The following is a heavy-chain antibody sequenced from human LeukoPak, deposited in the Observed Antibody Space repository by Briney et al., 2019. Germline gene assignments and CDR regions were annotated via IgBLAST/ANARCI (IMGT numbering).Heavy chain of an antibody. CDR1: GFTFSRYA. CDR2: IGDSGDKS. V-gene: IGHV3-23*01. Sequence: PEGSLRLSCAASGFTFSRYAMTWVRRAPGKGLEWVSTIGDSGDKSYYPDSVKGRFTISRDLSKDTLFLEMHNLRAEDTAVYYCAKGRALWTYDFDSWGQGTLVTVSS. J-gene: IGHJ4*02. D-gene: IGHD3/OR15-3a*01. CDR3: AKGRALWTYDFDS.